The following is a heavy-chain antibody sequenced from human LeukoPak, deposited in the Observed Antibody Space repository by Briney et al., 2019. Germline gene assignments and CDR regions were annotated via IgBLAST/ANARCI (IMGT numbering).Heavy chain of an antibody. CDR2: ITDSGGST. CDR1: GFTFSSYA. CDR3: AKRLTGYFDL. V-gene: IGHV3-23*01. D-gene: IGHD1-20*01. J-gene: IGHJ2*01. Sequence: PGGSLRLSCAASGFTFSSYAMSWVRQAPGKGLEWVSTITDSGGSTYHADSVKGRFTISRDNSKNTLYLQMNTVRAEDTAVYNCAKRLTGYFDLWGRGTPVTVSS.